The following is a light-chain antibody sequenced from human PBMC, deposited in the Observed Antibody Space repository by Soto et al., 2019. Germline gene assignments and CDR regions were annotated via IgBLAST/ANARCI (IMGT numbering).Light chain of an antibody. J-gene: IGKJ1*01. CDR2: GAS. Sequence: EKVMTQSPATLSVSPGERATLSCRASQSIGSNLAWYQQKPGQAPRLLIYGASTRATGVPARFSGSGSGTEFTLTISSLQSEDFAVYYCQQYNNWSRTFGQGTKLEFK. V-gene: IGKV3-15*01. CDR1: QSIGSN. CDR3: QQYNNWSRT.